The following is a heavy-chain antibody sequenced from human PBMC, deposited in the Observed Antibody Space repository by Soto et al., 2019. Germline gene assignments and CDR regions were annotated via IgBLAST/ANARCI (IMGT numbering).Heavy chain of an antibody. D-gene: IGHD2-15*01. CDR1: GGSISSSSYY. CDR3: AGLIAVVVATVDY. Sequence: SETLSLTCTVSGGSISSSSYYWGWIRQPPGKGLEWIGSIYYSGSTYYNPSLKSRVTMSVDTSNNQFSLKLSSVTAGDTAVYYCAGLIAVVVATVDYWGQGTLVTVSS. V-gene: IGHV4-39*01. CDR2: IYYSGST. J-gene: IGHJ4*02.